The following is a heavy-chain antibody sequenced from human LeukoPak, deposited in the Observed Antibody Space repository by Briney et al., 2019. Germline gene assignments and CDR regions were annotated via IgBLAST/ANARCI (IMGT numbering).Heavy chain of an antibody. V-gene: IGHV4-39*01. CDR1: GGSISSSSYD. D-gene: IGHD3-3*01. J-gene: IGHJ3*02. Sequence: PSETLSLTCTVSGGSISSSSYDWGGIRQPPGKGLEWIGSIYYSGSTYYNPSLKSRVTISVDTSKNQFSLKLSSVTAADTAVYYCASGTISSDAFDIWGQGTMVTVSS. CDR2: IYYSGST. CDR3: ASGTISSDAFDI.